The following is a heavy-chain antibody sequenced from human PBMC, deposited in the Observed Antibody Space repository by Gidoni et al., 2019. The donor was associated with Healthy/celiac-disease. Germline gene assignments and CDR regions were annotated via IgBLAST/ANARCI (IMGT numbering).Heavy chain of an antibody. CDR2: IRSKAYGGTT. J-gene: IGHJ4*02. D-gene: IGHD2-8*01. Sequence: EVQLVESGGGLVQPGRSLRLSCTASGFTFGDYAMSWFRQAPGKGLEWVVFIRSKAYGGTTEYAASVKGRFTISRDDSKSIAYLQMNSLKTEDTAVYYCTRVQDIVLMVYAIDFDYWGQGTLVTVSS. CDR1: GFTFGDYA. V-gene: IGHV3-49*03. CDR3: TRVQDIVLMVYAIDFDY.